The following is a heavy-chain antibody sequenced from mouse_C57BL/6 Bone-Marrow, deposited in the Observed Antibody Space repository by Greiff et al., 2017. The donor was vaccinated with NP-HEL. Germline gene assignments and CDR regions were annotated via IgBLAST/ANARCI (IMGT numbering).Heavy chain of an antibody. CDR1: GYTFTSYW. CDR2: IYPSDSYT. D-gene: IGHD1-1*01. V-gene: IGHV1-50*01. CDR3: ARKITAINPYAMDY. J-gene: IGHJ4*01. Sequence: VQLQQPGAELVKPGASVKLSCKASGYTFTSYWMQWVKQRPGQGLEWIGEIYPSDSYTNYNQQFKGKATLTVDTSSSTAYMQLSRLTSESTAVYYCARKITAINPYAMDYWGQGTSLTVSS.